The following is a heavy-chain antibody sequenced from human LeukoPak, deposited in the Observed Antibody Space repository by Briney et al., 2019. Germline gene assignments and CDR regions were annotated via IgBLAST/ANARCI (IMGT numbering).Heavy chain of an antibody. Sequence: PGGSLRLSCAASGFTVSSNYMSWVRQAPGKGLEWVSVFYSGGSTYYADSVKGRFTISRDNSKNTVYLQMNSLRAEDTVVYYCARGPNYGSFSWGQGTLVTVSS. CDR3: ARGPNYGSFS. CDR1: GFTVSSNY. D-gene: IGHD1-26*01. CDR2: FYSGGST. V-gene: IGHV3-53*01. J-gene: IGHJ5*02.